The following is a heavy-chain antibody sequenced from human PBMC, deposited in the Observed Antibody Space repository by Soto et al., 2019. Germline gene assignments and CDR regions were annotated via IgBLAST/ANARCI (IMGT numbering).Heavy chain of an antibody. CDR3: AREPYSGYDYYYYYGMDV. Sequence: LRLSCAASGFTFSSYAMHWVRQAPGKGLEWVAVISYDGSNKYYADSVKGRFTISRDNSKNTLYLQMNSLRAEDTAVYYCAREPYSGYDYYYYYGMDVWGQGTTVTVSS. CDR2: ISYDGSNK. CDR1: GFTFSSYA. J-gene: IGHJ6*02. D-gene: IGHD5-12*01. V-gene: IGHV3-30-3*01.